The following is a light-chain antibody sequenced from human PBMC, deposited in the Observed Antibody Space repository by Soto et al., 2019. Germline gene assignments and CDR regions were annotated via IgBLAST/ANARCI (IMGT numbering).Light chain of an antibody. J-gene: IGKJ2*01. CDR2: GAS. CDR3: QQYNNWPPYT. V-gene: IGKV3-15*01. Sequence: EIVMTQSPATLSVSPGERATLSCRASQSVSSNLAWYQQKPGQAPRPLIYGASTRATGIPDRFSGSGSGTEFTLTITSLQSEDFVVYYCQQYNNWPPYTFGQGTKLEIK. CDR1: QSVSSN.